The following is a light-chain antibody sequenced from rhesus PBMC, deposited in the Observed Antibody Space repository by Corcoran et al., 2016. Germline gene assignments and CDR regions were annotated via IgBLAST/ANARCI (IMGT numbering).Light chain of an antibody. CDR2: GGS. CDR1: QSLLHSNGNTY. CDR3: VQAIAFPLT. Sequence: DIVMTQTPLSLPITPGEPASISCRSSQSLLHSNGNTYLHWYLPKPGQSPKPRIYGGSNRASGVPDRFSGSGSGTDFTLKISKVETEDVGVYYCVQAIAFPLTFGGGTKVEIK. J-gene: IGKJ4*01. V-gene: IGKV2-72*01.